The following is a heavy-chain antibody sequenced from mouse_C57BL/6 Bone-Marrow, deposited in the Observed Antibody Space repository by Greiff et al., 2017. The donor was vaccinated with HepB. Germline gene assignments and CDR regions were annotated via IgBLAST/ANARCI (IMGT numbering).Heavy chain of an antibody. J-gene: IGHJ2*01. CDR3: ARSYDYGDYFDY. D-gene: IGHD2-4*01. Sequence: EVKVVESGGGLVQPGGSLSLSCAASGFTFTDYYMSWVRQPPGKALEWLGFIRNKANGCTTEYSASVKGRFTISRDNSQSILYLQMNALRAEDSATYYCARSYDYGDYFDYWGQGTTLTVSS. V-gene: IGHV7-3*01. CDR2: IRNKANGCTT. CDR1: GFTFTDYY.